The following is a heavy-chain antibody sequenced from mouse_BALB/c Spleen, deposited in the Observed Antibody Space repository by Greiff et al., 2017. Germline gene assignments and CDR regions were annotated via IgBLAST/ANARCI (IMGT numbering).Heavy chain of an antibody. CDR1: GFTFSNYW. CDR2: IRLKSNNYAT. D-gene: IGHD2-1*01. J-gene: IGHJ3*01. CDR3: TRDYGNSWFAY. V-gene: IGHV6-6*02. Sequence: EVQVVESGGGLVQPGGSMKLSCVASGFTFSNYWMNWVRQSPEKGLEWVAEIRLKSNNYATHYAESVKGRFTISRDDSKSSVYLQMNNLRAEDTGIYYCTRDYGNSWFAYWGQGTLVTVSA.